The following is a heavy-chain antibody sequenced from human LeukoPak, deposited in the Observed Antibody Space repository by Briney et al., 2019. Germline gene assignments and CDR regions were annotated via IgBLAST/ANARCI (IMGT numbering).Heavy chain of an antibody. D-gene: IGHD4-17*01. V-gene: IGHV4-38-2*01. CDR3: ARNGYGVTRYFDL. J-gene: IGHJ2*01. CDR1: GFTFSSYA. CDR2: IYYSGST. Sequence: GSLRLSCAASGFTFSSYAMSWIRQPPGKGLEWIGSIYYSGSTYYNPSLKSRVTISVDTSKNQFSLKLSSVTAADTAVYYCARNGYGVTRYFDLWGRGTLVTVSS.